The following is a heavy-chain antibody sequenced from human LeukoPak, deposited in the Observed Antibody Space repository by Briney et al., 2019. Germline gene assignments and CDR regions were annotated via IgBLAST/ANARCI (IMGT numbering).Heavy chain of an antibody. CDR1: GFTFSDYY. J-gene: IGHJ6*02. D-gene: IGHD3-10*01. CDR3: WAMIRGVPWGGMDV. V-gene: IGHV3-72*01. Sequence: GGSLRLSCAASGFTFSDYYMSWIRQAPGKGLEWVGRSKNKGNSYLTEYAASVRGRFTISRDDSKSSLYLQMNSLKTEDTAVYYCWAMIRGVPWGGMDVGGQGTTVTVSS. CDR2: SKNKGNSYLT.